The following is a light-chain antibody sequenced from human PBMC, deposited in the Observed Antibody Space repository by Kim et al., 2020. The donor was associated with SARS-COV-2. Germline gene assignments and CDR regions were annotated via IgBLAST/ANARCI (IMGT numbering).Light chain of an antibody. CDR3: QQFGSLPRT. CDR1: QSVSSSY. J-gene: IGKJ1*01. CDR2: AAS. V-gene: IGKV3-20*01. Sequence: EIVLTQSPGTLSLSPGERATLSCRASQSVSSSYLAWYQQKPGRAPRLLIYAASSRATGISDRFSGSGSGTDFTLTISRLEPEDFAVYYCQQFGSLPRTFGQGTKVDIK.